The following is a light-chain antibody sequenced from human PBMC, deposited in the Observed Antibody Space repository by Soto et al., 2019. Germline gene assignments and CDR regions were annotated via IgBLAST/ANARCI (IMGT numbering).Light chain of an antibody. CDR3: QQYNNWPPWT. V-gene: IGKV3-15*01. Sequence: EIVLTQSPGTLSLSPGERATLSCRASQSVSYYLAWYQQKPGQAPRLLIYDASSRATGIPARFSGSGSGTEFSLTISSLQSEDFAVYYCQQYNNWPPWTFGQGTKVEIK. J-gene: IGKJ1*01. CDR2: DAS. CDR1: QSVSYY.